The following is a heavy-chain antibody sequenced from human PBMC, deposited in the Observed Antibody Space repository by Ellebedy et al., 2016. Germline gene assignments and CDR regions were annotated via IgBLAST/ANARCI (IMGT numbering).Heavy chain of an antibody. CDR3: AREVRSGWYSDY. V-gene: IGHV3-30*03. CDR2: ISFGGGDVK. J-gene: IGHJ4*02. Sequence: GGSLRLXXAASGFTFSNYAIHWVRQAPGKGLEWVAIISFGGGDVKYYTDSVKGRFTISRENAKNSLYLQMNSLRAGDTAVYYCAREVRSGWYSDYWGQGTLVTVSS. D-gene: IGHD6-19*01. CDR1: GFTFSNYA.